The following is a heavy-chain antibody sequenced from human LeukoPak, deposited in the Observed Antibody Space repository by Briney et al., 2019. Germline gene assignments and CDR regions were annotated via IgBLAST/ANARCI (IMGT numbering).Heavy chain of an antibody. V-gene: IGHV1-18*01. CDR3: ARDLRSSGWTENDY. D-gene: IGHD6-19*01. CDR2: FSAYNGNT. J-gene: IGHJ4*02. CDR1: GYTFTTYG. Sequence: ASVKVSCKASGYTFTTYGISWVRQAPGQGLEWMGWFSAYNGNTNYAQKLQGRVTLTTDTSTSTAYMELRSLGSDDTAVYYCARDLRSSGWTENDYWGPGTLVTVSS.